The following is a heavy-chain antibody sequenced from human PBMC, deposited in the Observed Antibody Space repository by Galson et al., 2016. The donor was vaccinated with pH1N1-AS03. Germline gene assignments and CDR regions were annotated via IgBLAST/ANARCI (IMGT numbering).Heavy chain of an antibody. V-gene: IGHV3-64*01. CDR2: ISSDGSGT. CDR3: ARRRSYYDFWSNYSDY. D-gene: IGHD3-3*01. CDR1: GFTFSDYA. J-gene: IGHJ4*02. Sequence: SLRLSCAASGFTFSDYAMHWVRQAPGRGLEYVSAISSDGSGTYYANSVKGRFTISRDNSKNTMYLQMGSLRPEDMAVYYCARRRSYYDFWSNYSDYWGQGTLVTASS.